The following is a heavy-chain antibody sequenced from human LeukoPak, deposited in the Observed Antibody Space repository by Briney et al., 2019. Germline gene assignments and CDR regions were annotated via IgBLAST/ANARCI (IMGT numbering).Heavy chain of an antibody. V-gene: IGHV1-18*01. CDR1: GYTFTRYG. CDR2: SSAYNGKT. Sequence: GASVTVSCKPSGYTFTRYGIIWVRLAPGQGLEWLGWSSAYNGKTNYAQKLQGRVTMTTDTSTCTAYMELRSLRSDDTAVYYCARDRIPRAGKKFDYWGQGTLVTVSS. CDR3: ARDRIPRAGKKFDY. D-gene: IGHD2-2*02. J-gene: IGHJ4*02.